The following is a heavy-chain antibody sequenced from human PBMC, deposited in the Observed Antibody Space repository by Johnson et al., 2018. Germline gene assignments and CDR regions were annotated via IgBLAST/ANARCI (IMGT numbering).Heavy chain of an antibody. J-gene: IGHJ3*01. CDR2: IKQDGSEE. CDR3: VYDGPRNAFDV. CDR1: RLSFSTSW. Sequence: VQLVQSGGGLVQPGGSLRLSCAASRLSFSTSWMSWVRQAPGRGLEWVANIKQDGSEEYYVESVKGRVTISRDNAKNSLFLQMNSLRAEDTAVYYCVYDGPRNAFDVWGQGTMVTVSS. D-gene: IGHD3-16*01. V-gene: IGHV3-7*01.